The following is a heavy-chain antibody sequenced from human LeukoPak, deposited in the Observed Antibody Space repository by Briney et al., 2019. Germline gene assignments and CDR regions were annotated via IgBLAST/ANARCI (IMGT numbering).Heavy chain of an antibody. CDR2: IYYSGST. J-gene: IGHJ4*02. Sequence: PSETLSLTCTVSGGSISSYYWSWIRQPPGKGLEWIGYIYYSGSTNYNPSLKSRVTISVDTSKNQFSLKLSSVTAADTAVYYCARDPSGLLSPFDYWGQGTLVTVSS. CDR3: ARDPSGLLSPFDY. CDR1: GGSISSYY. V-gene: IGHV4-59*01. D-gene: IGHD2-2*01.